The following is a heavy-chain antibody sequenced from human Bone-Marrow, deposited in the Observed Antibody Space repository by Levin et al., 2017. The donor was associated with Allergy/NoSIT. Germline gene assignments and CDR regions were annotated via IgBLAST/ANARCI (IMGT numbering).Heavy chain of an antibody. CDR1: GGSLSDYY. Sequence: GSLRLSCDVYGGSLSDYYWSWIRQPPGKGLEWIGEINDSGSTNYNPSLKSRVTISVETSKNQFSLNLTSVTAADTARYYCARVTSTYYYGSGGYRGYYYYGMDVWGLGTTVTVSS. J-gene: IGHJ6*02. CDR3: ARVTSTYYYGSGGYRGYYYYGMDV. CDR2: INDSGST. V-gene: IGHV4-34*01. D-gene: IGHD3-10*01.